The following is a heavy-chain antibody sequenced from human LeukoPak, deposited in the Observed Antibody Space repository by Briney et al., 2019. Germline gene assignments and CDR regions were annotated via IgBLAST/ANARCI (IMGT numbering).Heavy chain of an antibody. CDR1: GVSISSGGYS. CDR3: ARGGGDFWSGCFNYYYYGMDV. V-gene: IGHV4-30-2*01. Sequence: SSQTLSLTCAVSGVSISSGGYSWSWIRQPPGKGLEWIGYIYHSGSTYYNPSLKSRVTISVDRSKNQFSLKLSSVTAADTAVYYCARGGGDFWSGCFNYYYYGMDVWGQGTTVTVSS. CDR2: IYHSGST. D-gene: IGHD3-3*01. J-gene: IGHJ6*02.